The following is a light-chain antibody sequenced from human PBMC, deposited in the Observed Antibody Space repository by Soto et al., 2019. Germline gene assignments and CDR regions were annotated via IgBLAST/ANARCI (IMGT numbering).Light chain of an antibody. CDR2: VAS. CDR1: QDISSY. V-gene: IGKV1-9*01. J-gene: IGKJ1*01. CDR3: QHYNSYSEA. Sequence: DIELTQSPSFLSASVGDRVTITCRASQDISSYLAWYQQKPGKAPKLLIYVASTLQSGVPSRFSGSGSGTEFTLTISSLQPDDFATYYCQHYNSYSEAFGQGTKVDIK.